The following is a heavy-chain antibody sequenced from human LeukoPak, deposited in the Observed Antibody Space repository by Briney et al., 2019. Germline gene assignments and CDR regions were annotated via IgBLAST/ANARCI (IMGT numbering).Heavy chain of an antibody. Sequence: SETLSLTCTVSGGSISSYYWSWIRQPAGKGLEWIGRIYTSGSTNYNPSLKSRVTMSVDTSKNQFSLKLSSVTAADTAVCYCARDLTYSSGWYYYYYYYMDVWGKGTTVTVSS. V-gene: IGHV4-4*07. J-gene: IGHJ6*03. CDR2: IYTSGST. CDR1: GGSISSYY. D-gene: IGHD6-19*01. CDR3: ARDLTYSSGWYYYYYYYMDV.